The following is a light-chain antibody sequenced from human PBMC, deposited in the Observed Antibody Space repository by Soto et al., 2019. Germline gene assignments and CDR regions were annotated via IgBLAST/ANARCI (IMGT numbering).Light chain of an antibody. Sequence: QTVVTQEPSFSVSPGGTVTLTCGFTSGSVSTNYYPSWYQQAPGQAPRTLIYNTNTRSSGVPDRFSGSILGNKAALTITGAQADDESDYFCELYLGSGIRVFGTGTKV. CDR2: NTN. J-gene: IGLJ1*01. CDR3: ELYLGSGIRV. CDR1: SGSVSTNYY. V-gene: IGLV8-61*01.